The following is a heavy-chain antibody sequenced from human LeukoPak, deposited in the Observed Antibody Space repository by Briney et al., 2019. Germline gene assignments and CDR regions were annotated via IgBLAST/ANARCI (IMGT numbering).Heavy chain of an antibody. J-gene: IGHJ4*02. V-gene: IGHV3-21*01. D-gene: IGHD6-13*01. CDR1: GFTFSTYS. CDR2: ISSGSSYI. Sequence: PGGSLRLSCAASGFTFSTYSLNWVRQAPGKGLEWVSSISSGSSYIFYADSVKGRFTISRDNAKNSLYLQMNSLRDEDTAVYYCARDLAGTAGGTRGFDYWGQGTLVTVSS. CDR3: ARDLAGTAGGTRGFDY.